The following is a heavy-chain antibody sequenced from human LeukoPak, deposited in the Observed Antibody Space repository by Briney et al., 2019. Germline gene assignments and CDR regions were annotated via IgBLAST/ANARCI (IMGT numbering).Heavy chain of an antibody. J-gene: IGHJ5*02. Sequence: ASVKVSCKTSGYTFTSYDINWVRQATGQGLEWMGWMNPNSGNTGYAQKFQGRVTMTSNTSINTAYMELSSLRSEDTAVYYCARGPGYSSGWSAGMPKGWFDPWGQGTLVTVSS. D-gene: IGHD6-19*01. CDR2: MNPNSGNT. CDR1: GYTFTSYD. V-gene: IGHV1-8*01. CDR3: ARGPGYSSGWSAGMPKGWFDP.